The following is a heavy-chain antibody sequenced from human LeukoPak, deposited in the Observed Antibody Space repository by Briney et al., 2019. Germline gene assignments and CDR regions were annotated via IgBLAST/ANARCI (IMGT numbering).Heavy chain of an antibody. J-gene: IGHJ4*02. CDR2: ISGSGGST. CDR1: GFTFSSYA. D-gene: IGHD6-19*01. Sequence: EGSLRLSCAASGFTFSSYAMSWVRQAPGKGLEWVSAISGSGGSTYYADSVKGRFTISRDNSKNTLYLQMNSLRAEDTAVYYCAKDPAQWLDFYFDYWGQGTLVTVSS. CDR3: AKDPAQWLDFYFDY. V-gene: IGHV3-23*01.